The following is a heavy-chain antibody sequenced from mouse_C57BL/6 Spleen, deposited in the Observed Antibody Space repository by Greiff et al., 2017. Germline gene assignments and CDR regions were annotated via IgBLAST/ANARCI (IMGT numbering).Heavy chain of an antibody. V-gene: IGHV5-9-1*02. CDR3: TREDYYGSSYAY. D-gene: IGHD1-1*01. J-gene: IGHJ2*01. Sequence: EVQGVESGEGLVKPGGSLKLSCAASGFTFSSYAMSWVRQTPEKRLEWVAYISSGGDYLYYADTVKGRFTISRDNASNTLYLQMSSVKSEDTAMYYCTREDYYGSSYAYWGQGTTLTVSS. CDR2: ISSGGDYL. CDR1: GFTFSSYA.